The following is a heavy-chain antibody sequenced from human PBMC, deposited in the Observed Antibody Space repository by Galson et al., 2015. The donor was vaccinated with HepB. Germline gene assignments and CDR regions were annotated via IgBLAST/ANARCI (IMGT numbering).Heavy chain of an antibody. CDR2: INHSGST. CDR3: ARGRRMLRYFDL. Sequence: SETLSLTCAVYGGSFSGYYWSWIRQPPGKGLEWIGEINHSGSTNYNPSLKSRVTISVDTTKNQFSLKLSSVTAADTAVYYCARGRRMLRYFDLWGRGTLVTVSS. D-gene: IGHD2-8*01. CDR1: GGSFSGYY. V-gene: IGHV4-34*01. J-gene: IGHJ2*01.